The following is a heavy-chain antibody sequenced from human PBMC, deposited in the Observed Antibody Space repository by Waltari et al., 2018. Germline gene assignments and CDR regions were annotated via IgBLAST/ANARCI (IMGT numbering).Heavy chain of an antibody. CDR3: ARGYGSGSYYPY. CDR1: VGSISSYY. D-gene: IGHD3-10*01. Sequence: QVQLQESGPGLVKPSETLSLTCTVSVGSISSYYWSWIRQPPGKGLEWIGYIYYSGSTNYNPSLKSRVTISVDTSKNQFSLKLSSVTAADTAVYYCARGYGSGSYYPYWGQGTLVTVSS. V-gene: IGHV4-59*01. CDR2: IYYSGST. J-gene: IGHJ4*02.